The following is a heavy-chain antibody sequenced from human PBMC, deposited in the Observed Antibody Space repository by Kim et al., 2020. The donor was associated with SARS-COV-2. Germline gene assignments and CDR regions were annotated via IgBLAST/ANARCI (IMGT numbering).Heavy chain of an antibody. D-gene: IGHD3-3*01. V-gene: IGHV7-4-1*02. Sequence: ASVKVSCKASGYTFTSYAMNWVRQAPGQGLEWMGWINTNTGNPTYAQGFTGRFVFSLDTSVSAAYLQISSLKAEDTAVYYCAREFAFWGGYSFRGSPYYYDYMEVWGKGTTVTVSS. CDR3: AREFAFWGGYSFRGSPYYYDYMEV. CDR1: GYTFTSYA. CDR2: INTNTGNP. J-gene: IGHJ6*03.